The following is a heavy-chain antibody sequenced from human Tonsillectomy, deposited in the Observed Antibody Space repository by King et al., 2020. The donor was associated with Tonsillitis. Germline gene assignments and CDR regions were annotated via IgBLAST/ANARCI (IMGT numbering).Heavy chain of an antibody. J-gene: IGHJ4*02. V-gene: IGHV4-61*02. CDR1: GGSISSGSYY. CDR2: IYTSGST. Sequence: VQLQESGPGLVKPSQTLSLTCTVSGGSISSGSYYWSWIRQPAGKGLEWIGRIYTSGSTNYNPSLKSRVTMSVDTSKNQFSLKLSSVTAADTAVYYCAIGQTIGSGSYDYWGQGTLVTVSS. D-gene: IGHD3-10*01. CDR3: AIGQTIGSGSYDY.